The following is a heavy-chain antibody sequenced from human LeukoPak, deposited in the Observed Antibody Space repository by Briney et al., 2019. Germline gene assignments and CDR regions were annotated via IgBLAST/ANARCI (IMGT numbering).Heavy chain of an antibody. D-gene: IGHD3-3*01. Sequence: GASVKVSCKASGYTFPNQAISWVRQAPGQGLEWMGWISPYNGKKDYAQKFQGRVTMTTDTSISTAYMELSRLRSDDTAVYYCARDLRIFGVVSMRDAFDIWGQGTMVTVSS. J-gene: IGHJ3*02. CDR2: ISPYNGKK. CDR3: ARDLRIFGVVSMRDAFDI. V-gene: IGHV1-18*01. CDR1: GYTFPNQA.